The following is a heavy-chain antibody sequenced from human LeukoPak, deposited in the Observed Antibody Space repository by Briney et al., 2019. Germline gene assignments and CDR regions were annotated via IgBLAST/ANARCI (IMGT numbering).Heavy chain of an antibody. CDR3: ARDEGGSTRPPPAYNWFDP. V-gene: IGHV4-39*07. D-gene: IGHD1-1*01. Sequence: SETLSLTCTVSGGSISSSSYYWGWIRQPPGKGLEWIGSIYYSGSTYYNPSLKSRVTMSIDTSNNHFSLKLSSVTAADTATYYCARDEGGSTRPPPAYNWFDPWGQGTLVTASS. CDR2: IYYSGST. CDR1: GGSISSSSYY. J-gene: IGHJ5*02.